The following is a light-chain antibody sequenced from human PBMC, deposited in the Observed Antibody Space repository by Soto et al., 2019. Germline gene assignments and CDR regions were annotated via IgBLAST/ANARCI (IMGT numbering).Light chain of an antibody. CDR3: QQYGSSPGT. CDR1: QSVSSSY. Sequence: EIVLTQSPGTLSLSPGERATLSCRASQSVSSSYLAWYQQNPGQAPRLLIYGAASRGTGIPDRFSGSGSGTDFTLTISRLEPEDFAVYYCQQYGSSPGTFGQGTKVEIK. V-gene: IGKV3-20*01. CDR2: GAA. J-gene: IGKJ1*01.